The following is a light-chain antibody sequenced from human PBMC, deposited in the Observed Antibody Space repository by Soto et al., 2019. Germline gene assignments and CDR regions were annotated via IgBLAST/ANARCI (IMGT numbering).Light chain of an antibody. Sequence: DSQLTPSPYFLAPAIGDSLAITFRASQVISTSLAWYQVKPGKAPKLLIYNASSLKSGVPSRFSGSGFGTEFTLTISSLQPDDFATYYCQQYYSYWTFCQGGKV. CDR2: NAS. CDR3: QQYYSYWT. CDR1: QVISTS. J-gene: IGKJ1*01. V-gene: IGKV1-9*01.